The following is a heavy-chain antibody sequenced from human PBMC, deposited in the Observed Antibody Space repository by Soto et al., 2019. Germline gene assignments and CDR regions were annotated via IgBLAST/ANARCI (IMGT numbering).Heavy chain of an antibody. CDR3: ARDRPTALYGSGEGHYFAY. V-gene: IGHV3-11*01. Sequence: PGGSLRLSCAASGFTFSDYYMSWIRQAPGKGLEWVSYISSCVSTIYYADSVKGRFTISRDNAKNSLYLQMNSLRAEDTAVYYCARDRPTALYGSGEGHYFAYWGQGTLVTVSS. CDR1: GFTFSDYY. J-gene: IGHJ4*02. D-gene: IGHD3-10*01. CDR2: ISSCVSTI.